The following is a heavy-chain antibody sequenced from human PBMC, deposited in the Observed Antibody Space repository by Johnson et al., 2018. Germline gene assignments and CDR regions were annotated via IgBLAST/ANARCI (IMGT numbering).Heavy chain of an antibody. V-gene: IGHV3-7*01. D-gene: IGHD6-19*01. CDR3: AKDGGWHPDS. Sequence: EVQLVESGGGLVQPGGSLRISCAASGFNFRIHWMSWIRQTPEKGLEWVATIKADGSEKYYVDSVEGRFTISKDNVKNSVSLQMNSLGAEDTAVYYCAKDGGWHPDSWGLGTLVTVSS. J-gene: IGHJ4*02. CDR1: GFNFRIHW. CDR2: IKADGSEK.